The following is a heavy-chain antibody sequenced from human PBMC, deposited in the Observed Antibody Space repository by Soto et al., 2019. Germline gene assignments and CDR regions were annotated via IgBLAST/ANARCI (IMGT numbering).Heavy chain of an antibody. CDR2: IYYSGNT. D-gene: IGHD5-18*01. CDR1: GGSVSSGSYY. Sequence: QVQLQESGPGLVKPSETLSLTCTVSGGSVSSGSYYWSWIRQPPGKGLEWIGYIYYSGNTNYTPSLKGRVTISVDTSKNQFSLKLISVTAAGTAVYYCARALYSYGPMDVWGQGTKVTVSS. CDR3: ARALYSYGPMDV. J-gene: IGHJ6*02. V-gene: IGHV4-61*01.